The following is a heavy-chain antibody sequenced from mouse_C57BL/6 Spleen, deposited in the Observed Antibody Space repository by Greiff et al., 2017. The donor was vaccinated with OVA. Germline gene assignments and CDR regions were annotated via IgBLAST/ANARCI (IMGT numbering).Heavy chain of an antibody. D-gene: IGHD2-4*01. CDR2: IHPNSGST. CDR3: ARFDDYDYFDY. Sequence: VKLQQPGAELVKPGASVKLSCKASGYTFTSYWMHWVKQRPGQGLEWIGMIHPNSGSTNYNEKFKSKATLTVDKSSSTAYMQLSSLTSEDSAVYYCARFDDYDYFDYWGQGTTLTVSS. V-gene: IGHV1-64*01. CDR1: GYTFTSYW. J-gene: IGHJ2*01.